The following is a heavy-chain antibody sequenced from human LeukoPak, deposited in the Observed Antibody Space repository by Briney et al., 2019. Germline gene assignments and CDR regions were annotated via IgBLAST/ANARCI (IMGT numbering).Heavy chain of an antibody. V-gene: IGHV3-15*01. CDR1: GFTFSNAW. CDR2: IKSKTDGGTT. D-gene: IGHD4-17*01. CDR3: TTPHDYGDYYYYYYGMDV. Sequence: PGGSLRLSCAASGFTFSNAWMSWVRQAPGKGLGWVGRIKSKTDGGTTDYAAPVKGRFTISRDDSKNTLYLQMNSLKTEDTAVYYCTTPHDYGDYYYYYYGMDVWGQGTTVTVSS. J-gene: IGHJ6*02.